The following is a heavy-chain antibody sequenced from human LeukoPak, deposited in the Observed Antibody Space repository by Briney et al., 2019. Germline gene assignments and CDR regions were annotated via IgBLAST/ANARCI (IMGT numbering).Heavy chain of an antibody. D-gene: IGHD6-13*01. V-gene: IGHV4-59*01. CDR3: ARAGSWKLNFDY. CDR2: IYCSGNT. CDR1: GGSISSYY. Sequence: PSETLSLTCTVSGGSISSYYWSWIRQPPGKGLEWIGYIYCSGNTNYNPSLKTRVTISVDTSKNQFSLKLSSVTAADTAVYYCARAGSWKLNFDYWGQGTLVTVSS. J-gene: IGHJ4*02.